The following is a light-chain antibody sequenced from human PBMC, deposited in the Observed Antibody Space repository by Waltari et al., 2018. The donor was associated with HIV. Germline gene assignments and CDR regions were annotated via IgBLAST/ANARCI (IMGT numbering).Light chain of an antibody. CDR1: SSHVGGHNY. Sequence: QSALTQPPSASASPAQSHTIPCTGNSSHVGGHNYVSWYQPPPGKAPKLLIYDVTKRPSGVPDLFSGSKSSNTASLTGSGLQAEDEADYYCNSYAGNNKGVFGTGTKVTVL. V-gene: IGLV2-8*01. J-gene: IGLJ1*01. CDR3: NSYAGNNKGV. CDR2: DVT.